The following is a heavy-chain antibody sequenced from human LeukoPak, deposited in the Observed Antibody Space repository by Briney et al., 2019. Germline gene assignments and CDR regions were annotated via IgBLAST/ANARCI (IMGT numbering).Heavy chain of an antibody. V-gene: IGHV3-9*01. Sequence: GGSLRLSCAASGFTFDDYAMHWVRQAPGKGLEWVSGISWNSGSIGYADSVKGWFTISRDNSKNTLYLQMNSLRAEDTAVYYCAKVSGGSYFPIDYWGQGTLVTVSS. D-gene: IGHD1-26*01. CDR3: AKVSGGSYFPIDY. CDR2: ISWNSGSI. J-gene: IGHJ4*02. CDR1: GFTFDDYA.